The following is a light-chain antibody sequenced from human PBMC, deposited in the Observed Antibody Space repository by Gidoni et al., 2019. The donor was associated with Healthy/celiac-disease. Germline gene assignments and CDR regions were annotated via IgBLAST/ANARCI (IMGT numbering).Light chain of an antibody. J-gene: IGKJ2*01. CDR3: QQFNSYSYT. CDR1: QGISSA. Sequence: AIQLTQSPSSLSASVGDRVTITCRASQGISSALAWYQQKPGKAPKLLIYDASSLESGVPSRFSGSGSGTDFTLTISSLQPEDFATYYCQQFNSYSYTFXQXTKLEIK. V-gene: IGKV1-13*02. CDR2: DAS.